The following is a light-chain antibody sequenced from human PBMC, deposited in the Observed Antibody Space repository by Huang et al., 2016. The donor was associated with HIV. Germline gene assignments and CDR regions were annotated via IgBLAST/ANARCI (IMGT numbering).Light chain of an antibody. CDR1: QSLLHSDGYNF. CDR3: MQALQTPPT. Sequence: DIVMTQSPLSLPVTPGETASISCRSSQSLLHSDGYNFLDWYLQKPGQSPQLLIYLGSNRASGVPYRFSGSGAGTDFTLKISRVEAEDVGVYYCMQALQTPPTFGQGTKVEIK. J-gene: IGKJ1*01. CDR2: LGS. V-gene: IGKV2-28*01.